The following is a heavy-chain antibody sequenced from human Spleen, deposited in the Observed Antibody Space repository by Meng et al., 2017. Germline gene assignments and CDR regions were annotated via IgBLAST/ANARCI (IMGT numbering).Heavy chain of an antibody. CDR2: TYYRSRWYT. CDR3: AREFWSGFDY. D-gene: IGHD2-8*02. J-gene: IGHJ4*02. Sequence: QAKLKQSGPGLVQPPPTLSLTCAISGDSVSTNSAAWNWIRQSSSRGLEWLGRTYYRSRWYTDYAEPVKSRITFNPDTSKNQVSLQLNSVTPEDTAVYYCAREFWSGFDYWGQGSLVTVSS. CDR1: GDSVSTNSAA. V-gene: IGHV6-1*01.